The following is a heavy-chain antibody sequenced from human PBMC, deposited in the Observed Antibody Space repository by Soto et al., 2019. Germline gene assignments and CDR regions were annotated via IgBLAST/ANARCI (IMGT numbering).Heavy chain of an antibody. CDR2: ITFGSTYI. Sequence: VSLRLSCVASGFTFSAYSMSWVRQAPGQGLEWVSSITFGSTYIYYTRSVEGRFTISRDDAKNSVHLQMNSLRAEDTAVYYCARDLLEGYGHARQPDYWGQGTLVTVSS. CDR3: ARDLLEGYGHARQPDY. CDR1: GFTFSAYS. V-gene: IGHV3-21*06. D-gene: IGHD5-18*01. J-gene: IGHJ4*02.